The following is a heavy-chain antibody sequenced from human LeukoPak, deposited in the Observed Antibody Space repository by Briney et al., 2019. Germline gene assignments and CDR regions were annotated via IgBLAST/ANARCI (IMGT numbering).Heavy chain of an antibody. Sequence: SVKVSCKASGFTFTSSAVQWVRQARGQRLEWIGWIVVGSGNTNYAQKFQERVTITRDMSTSTAYMELSSLRSEDTAVYYCAAGLGESSGYYYVFGLSWGQGTLVTVSS. D-gene: IGHD3-22*01. CDR1: GFTFTSSA. J-gene: IGHJ5*02. CDR2: IVVGSGNT. CDR3: AAGLGESSGYYYVFGLS. V-gene: IGHV1-58*01.